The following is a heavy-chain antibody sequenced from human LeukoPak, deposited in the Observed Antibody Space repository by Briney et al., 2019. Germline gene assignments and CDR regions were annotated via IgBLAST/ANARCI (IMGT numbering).Heavy chain of an antibody. J-gene: IGHJ3*02. CDR3: ARNKLVGATHTYDAFDI. V-gene: IGHV1-2*02. CDR2: INPNSGGT. CDR1: GYTFTGYY. Sequence: GASVKVSCKASGYTFTGYYMHWVRQAPGQGLEWMGWINPNSGGTNYAQKFQGRVTMTRDTPISTAYMELSRLRSDVTAVYYCARNKLVGATHTYDAFDIWGQGTMVTVSS. D-gene: IGHD1-26*01.